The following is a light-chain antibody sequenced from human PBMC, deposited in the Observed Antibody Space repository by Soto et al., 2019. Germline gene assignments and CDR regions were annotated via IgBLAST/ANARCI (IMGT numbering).Light chain of an antibody. Sequence: EIVLTQSPGTLSLSPGERATLSCRASQSVSSSSLAWYQQKRGQAPRLLIHDASSRATGIPDRFSGSGSGTDFTRTISRLEHKDFAVYYCQQYGSSPRTFGQGTRVEVK. J-gene: IGKJ1*01. CDR2: DAS. V-gene: IGKV3-20*01. CDR1: QSVSSSS. CDR3: QQYGSSPRT.